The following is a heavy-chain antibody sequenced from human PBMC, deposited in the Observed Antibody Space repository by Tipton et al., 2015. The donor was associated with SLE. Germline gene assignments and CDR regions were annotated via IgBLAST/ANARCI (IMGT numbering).Heavy chain of an antibody. CDR2: IYSGGST. J-gene: IGHJ4*02. V-gene: IGHV3-53*05. D-gene: IGHD3-10*01. Sequence: SLRLSCAASGFTVSSNYMSWVRQAPGKGLEWGSGIYSGGSTYYADSVKGRFTISRDNSKNTLYLQMNSLRAEDTAVYYCARDIAGYYFDYWGQGTLVTVSS. CDR1: GFTVSSNY. CDR3: ARDIAGYYFDY.